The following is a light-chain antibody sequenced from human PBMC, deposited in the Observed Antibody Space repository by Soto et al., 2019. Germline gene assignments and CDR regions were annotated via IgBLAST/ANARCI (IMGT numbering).Light chain of an antibody. CDR3: QQTYSFPWT. J-gene: IGKJ1*01. V-gene: IGKV1-39*01. CDR1: QGISDY. CDR2: TAS. Sequence: DIQMTQSPSSLSASVGDRVTTSCRASQGISDYLSWFQQKPGEAPKLLIYTASTLQTGVPIRFSGAGSRTHFSLTISGLQPEDSATYYCQQTYSFPWTFGQGTRVDIK.